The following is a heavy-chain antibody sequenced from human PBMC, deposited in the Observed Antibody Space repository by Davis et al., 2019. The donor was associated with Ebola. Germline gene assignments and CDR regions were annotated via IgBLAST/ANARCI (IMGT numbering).Heavy chain of an antibody. J-gene: IGHJ5*02. V-gene: IGHV5-51*01. D-gene: IGHD6-13*01. Sequence: VSCKASSYSSITYWIACVRHMPGKGLEWMGVIFSGDSDTRYRPPFEGQVTISVDRSITTAYLRWSSLKASDSAMYYCAGQESLYGSIDTWGQGTLVTVSS. CDR2: IFSGDSDT. CDR3: AGQESLYGSIDT. CDR1: SYSSITYW.